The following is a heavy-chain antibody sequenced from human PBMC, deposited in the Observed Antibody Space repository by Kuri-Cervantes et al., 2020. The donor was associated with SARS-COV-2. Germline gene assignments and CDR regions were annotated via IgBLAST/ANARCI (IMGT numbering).Heavy chain of an antibody. CDR2: FDPEDGET. CDR1: GYTLTELS. J-gene: IGHJ3*02. Sequence: ASVKVSCKVSGYTLTELSMHWVRQAPGKGLERMGGFDPEDGETIYAQEFQGRVTMTEDTSTDTAHMELSSLRSEDTAVYYCATGVPTRLFGEELKNDAFDIWGQGTTVTVSS. CDR3: ATGVPTRLFGEELKNDAFDI. D-gene: IGHD3-10*01. V-gene: IGHV1-24*01.